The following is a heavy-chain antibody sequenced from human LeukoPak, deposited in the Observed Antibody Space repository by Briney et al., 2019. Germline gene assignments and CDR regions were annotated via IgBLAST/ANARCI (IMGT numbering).Heavy chain of an antibody. Sequence: SETLSLPCTVSGDSLTSSDHYWGCIRRPPGKRLEWSGSIYYNGATSCNLSLKSRVTISLDTCKNQFSLKRSSVTAAHTAVYFSARGGLAASEYFAYWGQGTLVTVSS. CDR1: GDSLTSSDHY. CDR2: IYYNGAT. D-gene: IGHD2-21*01. J-gene: IGHJ4*02. CDR3: ARGGLAASEYFAY. V-gene: IGHV4-39*07.